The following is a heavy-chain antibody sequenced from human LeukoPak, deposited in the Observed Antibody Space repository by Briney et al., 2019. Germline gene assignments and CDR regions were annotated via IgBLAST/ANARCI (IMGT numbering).Heavy chain of an antibody. Sequence: SETLSLTCTVSGGSISGYYWTWIRQPAGKGLEWIGRIYTSGSTNYNPSLKSRVTISVDTSKNQFSLKLSSVTAADTAVYYCAGSDYGDRLNWFDPWGQGTLVTVSS. CDR3: AGSDYGDRLNWFDP. J-gene: IGHJ5*02. D-gene: IGHD4-17*01. CDR2: IYTSGST. CDR1: GGSISGYY. V-gene: IGHV4-4*07.